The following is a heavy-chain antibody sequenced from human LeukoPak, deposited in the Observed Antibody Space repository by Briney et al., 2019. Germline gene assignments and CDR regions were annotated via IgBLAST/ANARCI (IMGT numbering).Heavy chain of an antibody. CDR3: ARFQTTPRYNWFDP. CDR2: IYHSGST. J-gene: IGHJ5*02. Sequence: SETLSLTCAVSGGSISSSNWWSWVRQPPGKGLEWIGEIYHSGSTNYNPSLKSRVTISVDKSKNQFSLKLSSVTAADTAVYYCARFQTTPRYNWFDPWGQGTLVTVSS. D-gene: IGHD1-7*01. CDR1: GGSISSSNW. V-gene: IGHV4-4*02.